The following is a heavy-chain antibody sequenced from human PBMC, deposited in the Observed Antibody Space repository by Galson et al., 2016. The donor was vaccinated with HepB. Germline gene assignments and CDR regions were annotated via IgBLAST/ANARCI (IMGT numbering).Heavy chain of an antibody. CDR1: GFSFSNYG. V-gene: IGHV3-30*03. CDR3: AREGGTSGTYRYSFDY. J-gene: IGHJ4*02. CDR2: ASSGGTTQ. Sequence: SLRLSCAASGFSFSNYGMHWVRQAPGKGLEWVAVASSGGTTQYYADSVKGRFTISRDNSKSTLYLQMDSLRIDATAVYYCAREGGTSGTYRYSFDYWGQGTLVTVSS. D-gene: IGHD1-26*01.